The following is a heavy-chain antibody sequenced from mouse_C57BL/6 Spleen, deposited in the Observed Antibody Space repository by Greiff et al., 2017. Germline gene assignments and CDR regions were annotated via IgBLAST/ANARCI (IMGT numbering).Heavy chain of an antibody. J-gene: IGHJ4*01. V-gene: IGHV1-54*01. CDR3: ARGSYGSSLYAMDY. D-gene: IGHD1-1*01. CDR1: GYAFTNYL. Sequence: QVQLQQSGAELVRPGTSVKVSCKASGYAFTNYLLEWVKQRPGQGLEWIGVINPGSGGTNYNEKFKGKATLTADKSSSTAYMQLSSLTSEDSAVYFCARGSYGSSLYAMDYWGQGTSVTVSA. CDR2: INPGSGGT.